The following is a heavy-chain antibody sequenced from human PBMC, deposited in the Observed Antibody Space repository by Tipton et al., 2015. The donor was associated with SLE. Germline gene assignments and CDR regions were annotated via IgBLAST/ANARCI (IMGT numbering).Heavy chain of an antibody. CDR2: IKQDGSET. CDR3: ARGPMTLMVVVTLDY. CDR1: GFTFSSYW. J-gene: IGHJ4*02. D-gene: IGHD3-22*01. Sequence: GSLRLSCAASGFTFSSYWMTWVRQAPGKGLEWVANIKQDGSETYYVDSVKDRFTISRDNAKNSLFLQMNSLRAEDTATYFCARGPMTLMVVVTLDYWGQGTLVTVSS. V-gene: IGHV3-7*01.